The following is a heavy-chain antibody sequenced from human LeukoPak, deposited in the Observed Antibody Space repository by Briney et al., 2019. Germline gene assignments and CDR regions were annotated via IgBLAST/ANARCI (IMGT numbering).Heavy chain of an antibody. J-gene: IGHJ4*02. D-gene: IGHD2-15*01. Sequence: GGSLRLSCAASGFTFSTYWMHWVRQAPGKGLVWVSRIKTDGSTTSYADSVKGRFTISRDNAKNTLYLQMNSLRAEDTAVYYCARKRGGANDFDYWGQGTLVTVSS. CDR2: IKTDGSTT. CDR1: GFTFSTYW. V-gene: IGHV3-74*01. CDR3: ARKRGGANDFDY.